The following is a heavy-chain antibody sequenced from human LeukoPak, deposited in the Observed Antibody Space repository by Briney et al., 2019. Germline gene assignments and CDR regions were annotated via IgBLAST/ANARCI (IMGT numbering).Heavy chain of an antibody. CDR2: ISGSGGST. Sequence: GGSLRLSCAASGFTFSSYAMSWVRQAPGKGLEWVSAISGSGGSTYYADSVKGRFTIYRDNSKNTLYLQMNSLRAEDTAVYYCAKFLPTHIVVANYYFDYWGQGTLVTVSS. D-gene: IGHD2-21*01. V-gene: IGHV3-23*01. CDR1: GFTFSSYA. CDR3: AKFLPTHIVVANYYFDY. J-gene: IGHJ4*02.